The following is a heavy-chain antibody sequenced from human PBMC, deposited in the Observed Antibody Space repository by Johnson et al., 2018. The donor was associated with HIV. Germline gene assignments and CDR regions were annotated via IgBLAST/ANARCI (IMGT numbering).Heavy chain of an antibody. CDR3: ARDGSNFGAFDI. CDR1: GFTFSGYW. V-gene: IGHV3-7*01. Sequence: EMQLVESGGGVVQPGRSLRLSCAASGFTFSGYWMTWVRQAPGKGLEWVANIKQGGSEKYYVDSVKGRFTISRDNAKKSLYLQMNSLRAEDTAVYYCARDGSNFGAFDIWGQGTMVTVSS. J-gene: IGHJ3*02. CDR2: IKQGGSEK. D-gene: IGHD1-1*01.